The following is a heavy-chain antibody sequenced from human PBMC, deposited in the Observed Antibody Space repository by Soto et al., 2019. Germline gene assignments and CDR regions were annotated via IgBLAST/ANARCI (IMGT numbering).Heavy chain of an antibody. CDR1: GFTFSSYA. D-gene: IGHD6-25*01. CDR2: ISSSGASM. CDR3: ARGAETGYSGVDY. V-gene: IGHV3-23*01. Sequence: GGSLRLSCAASGFTFSSYAMSWVRQAPGKGLEWVSAISSSGASMYYADSVKGRFTISRDSAKNSLSLQMNSLRAEDTAVYYCARGAETGYSGVDYWGQGTLVTVSS. J-gene: IGHJ4*02.